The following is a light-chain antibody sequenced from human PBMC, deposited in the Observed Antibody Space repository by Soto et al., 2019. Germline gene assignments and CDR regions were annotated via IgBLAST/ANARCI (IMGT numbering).Light chain of an antibody. J-gene: IGLJ3*02. Sequence: DAHWFQQLPRTAPKLLIHGNSNRPSRVPARFSGFKSATSPSLPIIGVQAEDDADYYCQSYDSSRSGLVFGGGTKLTVL. V-gene: IGLV1-40*01. CDR2: GNS. CDR1: D. CDR3: QSYDSSRSGLV.